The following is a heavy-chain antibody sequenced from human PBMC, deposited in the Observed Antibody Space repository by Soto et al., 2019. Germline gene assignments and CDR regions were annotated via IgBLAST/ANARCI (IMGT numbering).Heavy chain of an antibody. CDR2: IYYSGST. J-gene: IGHJ6*02. CDR1: NGSISPNY. CDR3: AGALTGYENYYYYHYGMDV. Sequence: SETLSLTCTVSNGSISPNYWSWIRQPPGKGLEWIGYIYYSGSTNYNPSLKSRVTISVDTSKNQFSLKLSSVTAADTAVYYCAGALTGYENYYYYHYGMDVWGQGTTVTVSS. V-gene: IGHV4-59*01. D-gene: IGHD3-9*01.